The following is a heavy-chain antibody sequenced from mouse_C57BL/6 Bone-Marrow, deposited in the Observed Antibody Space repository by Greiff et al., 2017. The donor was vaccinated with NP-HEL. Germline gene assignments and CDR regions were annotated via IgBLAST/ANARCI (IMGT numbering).Heavy chain of an antibody. CDR3: ASSTMITPHAMDY. D-gene: IGHD2-4*01. J-gene: IGHJ4*01. Sequence: VHLVESGPGLVAPSQSLSITCTVSGFSLTSYAISWVRQPPGKGLEWLGVIWTGGGTNYNSALKSRLSISKDNSKSQVFLKMNSLQTDDTATYYCASSTMITPHAMDYWGQGTSVTVSS. CDR2: IWTGGGT. V-gene: IGHV2-9-1*01. CDR1: GFSLTSYA.